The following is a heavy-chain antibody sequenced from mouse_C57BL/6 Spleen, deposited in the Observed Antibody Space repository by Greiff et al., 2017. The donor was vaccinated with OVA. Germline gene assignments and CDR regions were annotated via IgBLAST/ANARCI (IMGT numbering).Heavy chain of an antibody. V-gene: IGHV1-26*01. D-gene: IGHD1-1*01. J-gene: IGHJ1*03. Sequence: EVQLQQSGPELVKPGASVKISCKASGYTFTDYYMNWVKQSHGKSLEWIGDINPNNGGTSYNQKFKGKATLTVDKSSSTAYMELRSLTSEDSAVYYCARYYYGSRRYFDVWGTGTTVTVSS. CDR1: GYTFTDYY. CDR3: ARYYYGSRRYFDV. CDR2: INPNNGGT.